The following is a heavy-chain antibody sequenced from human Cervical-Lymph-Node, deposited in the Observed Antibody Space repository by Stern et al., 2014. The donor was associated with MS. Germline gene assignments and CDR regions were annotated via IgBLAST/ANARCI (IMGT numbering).Heavy chain of an antibody. V-gene: IGHV4-61*02. CDR3: AREIELIAARPSYYYGMDV. CDR2: IYTSGST. J-gene: IGHJ6*02. D-gene: IGHD6-6*01. CDR1: GGSISSGSYY. Sequence: QVQLVQSGPGLVKPSQTLSLTCTVSGGSISSGSYYWSWIRQPAGKGLEWIGRIYTSGSTNYNPSLKSRVTISVDTSKNQFSLKLSSVTAADTAVYYCAREIELIAARPSYYYGMDVWGQGTTVTVSS.